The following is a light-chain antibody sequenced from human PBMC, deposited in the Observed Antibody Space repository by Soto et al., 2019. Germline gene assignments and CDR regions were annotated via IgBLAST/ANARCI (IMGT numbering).Light chain of an antibody. Sequence: EIVLTQSPATLSVSLGDSATLSCRASQSVSLSLAWYQMRPGQPPRLLIYGASTRATDIPARFSGSGSGTDFTLTISSLQPEDVATYYCQQVNSYPRAFGQGTKADIK. CDR3: QQVNSYPRA. V-gene: IGKV3-15*01. CDR2: GAS. CDR1: QSVSLS. J-gene: IGKJ1*01.